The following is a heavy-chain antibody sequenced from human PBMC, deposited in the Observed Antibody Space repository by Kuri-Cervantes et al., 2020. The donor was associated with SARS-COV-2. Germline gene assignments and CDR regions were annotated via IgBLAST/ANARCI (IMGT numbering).Heavy chain of an antibody. Sequence: SETLSLTCTVSGYSISSGYYWGWIRQPPGKGLEWIGSIYHSGSTYYNPSLKSRVTISVDTSKNQFSLKLNSVTAADTAVYYCAREGYCSSVSCFLFDYWGQGTLVTVSS. CDR2: IYHSGST. CDR1: GYSISSGYY. CDR3: AREGYCSSVSCFLFDY. V-gene: IGHV4-38-2*02. D-gene: IGHD2-2*01. J-gene: IGHJ4*02.